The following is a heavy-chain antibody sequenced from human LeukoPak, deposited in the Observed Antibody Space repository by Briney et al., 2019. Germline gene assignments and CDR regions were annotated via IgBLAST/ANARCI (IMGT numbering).Heavy chain of an antibody. CDR3: ARRLPGFLVRGVLNGNWFDP. Sequence: GTLRLSCAASGFTFSSYGMSWIRQPPGKGLEWIGEINHSGSTKYNPSLKNRVTISVDTSKNQFSLKLSSVTAADTAVYYCARRLPGFLVRGVLNGNWFDPWGQGTLVTVSS. V-gene: IGHV4-34*01. D-gene: IGHD3-10*01. CDR2: INHSGST. CDR1: GFTFSSYG. J-gene: IGHJ5*02.